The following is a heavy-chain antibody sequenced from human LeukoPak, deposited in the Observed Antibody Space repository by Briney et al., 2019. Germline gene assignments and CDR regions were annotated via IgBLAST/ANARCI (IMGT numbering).Heavy chain of an antibody. Sequence: GGSLRLSCTASGFTFSTYAMSWVRQAPGKGLEWVSAISSSGGRTYYADSVKGRFTITRDDSKNTLYLQMYSLRAEDTAVYYCAKDPHFDSSGYYSWGQGTLVTVSS. CDR3: AKDPHFDSSGYYS. V-gene: IGHV3-23*01. CDR1: GFTFSTYA. D-gene: IGHD3-22*01. J-gene: IGHJ4*02. CDR2: ISSSGGRT.